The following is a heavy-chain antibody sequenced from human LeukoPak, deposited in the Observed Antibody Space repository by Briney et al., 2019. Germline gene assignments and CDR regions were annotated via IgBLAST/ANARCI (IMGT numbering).Heavy chain of an antibody. CDR1: GFTFSTYW. J-gene: IGHJ6*03. CDR3: ARVSAPITMVRGVMFYYMDV. CDR2: IKQDGSEK. V-gene: IGHV3-7*04. Sequence: PGGSLRLSCAASGFTFSTYWMSWVRQAPGKGLEWVANIKQDGSEKYYVDSVKGRFTISRDNSKNTLYLQMNSLRAEDTAVYYCARVSAPITMVRGVMFYYMDVWGKGTTVTVSS. D-gene: IGHD3-10*01.